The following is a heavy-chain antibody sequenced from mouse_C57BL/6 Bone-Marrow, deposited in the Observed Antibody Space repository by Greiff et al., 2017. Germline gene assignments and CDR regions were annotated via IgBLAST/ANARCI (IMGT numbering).Heavy chain of an antibody. Sequence: EVMLVESGGGLVQPGGSMKLSCAASGFTFSDAWMDWVRQSPEKGLEWVAEIRNKANNHATYYAESVKGRFTISRDDSKSSVYLQMNSLRAEDTGIYYCTRAPYYGSSYWYFDVWGTGTTVTVSS. CDR3: TRAPYYGSSYWYFDV. V-gene: IGHV6-6*01. CDR2: IRNKANNHAT. J-gene: IGHJ1*03. D-gene: IGHD1-1*01. CDR1: GFTFSDAW.